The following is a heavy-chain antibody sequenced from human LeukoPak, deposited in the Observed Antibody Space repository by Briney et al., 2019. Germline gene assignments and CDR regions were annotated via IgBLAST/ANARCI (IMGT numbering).Heavy chain of an antibody. CDR1: GFTFSPYA. Sequence: GGSLRLSCTVSGFTFSPYAMSWVRQAPGKGLEWVSFISTSGGNTYYADSVKGRFTISRDNSKNTLYLQMNSLRAEDSGVYYCSKGLAPTGTTPTAAGYWGQGTLVTVSS. D-gene: IGHD1-1*01. V-gene: IGHV3-23*01. J-gene: IGHJ4*02. CDR2: ISTSGGNT. CDR3: SKGLAPTGTTPTAAGY.